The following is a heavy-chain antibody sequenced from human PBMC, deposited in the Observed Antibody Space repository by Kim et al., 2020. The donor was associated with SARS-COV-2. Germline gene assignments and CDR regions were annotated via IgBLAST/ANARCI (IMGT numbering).Heavy chain of an antibody. Sequence: ASVKVSCKASGYTFTTYGMNWVRQAPGQGLEWMGWINTNTGNPTFAQAFTGRFVFSLDTSVSTAYLQISSLKAEDTAVYYCARTFYDSSGYYYVDYWDQGTLVTVSS. CDR1: GYTFTTYG. J-gene: IGHJ4*02. D-gene: IGHD3-22*01. CDR2: INTNTGNP. CDR3: ARTFYDSSGYYYVDY. V-gene: IGHV7-4-1*02.